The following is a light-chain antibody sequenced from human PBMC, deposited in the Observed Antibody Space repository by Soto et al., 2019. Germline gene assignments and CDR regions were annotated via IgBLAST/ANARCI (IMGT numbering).Light chain of an antibody. CDR1: EGIGNF. J-gene: IGKJ4*01. CDR2: AAS. CDR3: HRYNSVPLT. V-gene: IGKV1-27*01. Sequence: NEGIGNFLAWYQQKPGDVPKLLIYAASTVQSGGPSRFSGSGSGTDFTLTISSLQPEDVATYFCHRYNSVPLTFGGGTKVDI.